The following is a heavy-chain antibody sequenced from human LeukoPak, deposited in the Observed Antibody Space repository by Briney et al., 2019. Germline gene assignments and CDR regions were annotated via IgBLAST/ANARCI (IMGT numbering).Heavy chain of an antibody. CDR1: GFTFSNYA. V-gene: IGHV3-23*01. CDR2: ISETGGTI. CDR3: AREMTIITYSFDS. J-gene: IGHJ4*02. Sequence: GGSLRLSCAPSGFTFSNYAMSWVRQAPGKGLEWVSAISETGGTIHYADSVRGRFTISRDNSKNTLYLQMNSLRAEDTAVYYCAREMTIITYSFDSWGQGTLVPVSS. D-gene: IGHD5-24*01.